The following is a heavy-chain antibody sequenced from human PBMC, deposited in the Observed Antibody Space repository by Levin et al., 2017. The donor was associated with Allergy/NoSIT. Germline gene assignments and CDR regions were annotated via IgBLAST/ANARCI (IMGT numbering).Heavy chain of an antibody. V-gene: IGHV4-61*01. J-gene: IGHJ4*02. D-gene: IGHD3-10*01. Sequence: SQTLSLTCSVSGDSVNKNNYYWSWIRQAPGKGLEWIGYVFFSGATNYNPSLKSRVTISLDTSKNQFSLKLTSVTTADAAVYFCATGGGKGGPYLTYFFDHWGQGTPVSVSS. CDR3: ATGGGKGGPYLTYFFDH. CDR2: VFFSGAT. CDR1: GDSVNKNNYY.